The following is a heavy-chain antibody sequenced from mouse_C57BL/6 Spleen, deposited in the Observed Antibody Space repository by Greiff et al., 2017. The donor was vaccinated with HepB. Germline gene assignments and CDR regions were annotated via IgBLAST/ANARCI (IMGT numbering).Heavy chain of an antibody. D-gene: IGHD1-1*01. CDR2: ISSGSSTI. J-gene: IGHJ2*01. V-gene: IGHV5-17*01. CDR1: GFTFSDYG. CDR3: AGDYYGNY. Sequence: DVMLVESGGGLVKPGGSLKLSCAASGFTFSDYGMHWVRQAPEKGLEWVAYISSGSSTIYYADTVKGRFTISRDNAKNTLFLQMTSLRSEDTAMYYCAGDYYGNYWGQGTTLTVSS.